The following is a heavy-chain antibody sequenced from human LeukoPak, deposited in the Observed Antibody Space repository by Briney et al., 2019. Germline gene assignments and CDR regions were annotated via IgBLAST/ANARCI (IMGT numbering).Heavy chain of an antibody. D-gene: IGHD3-9*01. CDR3: AREGMSGLRYFDWLSGYYYYYYMDV. Sequence: ASVKVSCKASGYTFTSYDINWVRQATGQGVEGMGWMNPNSGNTGYEQKFRCRFTITMNTSISTAYMELSSLRSEDTAVYYCAREGMSGLRYFDWLSGYYYYYYMDVWVKGTTVTVSS. J-gene: IGHJ6*03. CDR2: MNPNSGNT. V-gene: IGHV1-8*01. CDR1: GYTFTSYD.